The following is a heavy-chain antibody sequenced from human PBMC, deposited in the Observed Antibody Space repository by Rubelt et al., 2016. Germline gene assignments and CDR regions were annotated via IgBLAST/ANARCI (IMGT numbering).Heavy chain of an antibody. Sequence: QVQLQESGPGLVKPSQTLSLTCTVSVGSISSSSYYWGWIRQPPGQGLEWIGSIYFSGSTYFNPSLKSRVTISVDTSKNQFSLKLSSVTAADTAVYYCARHSSGQLRDYWGQGTLVTVSS. CDR1: VGSISSSSYY. D-gene: IGHD3-22*01. CDR2: IYFSGST. CDR3: ARHSSGQLRDY. J-gene: IGHJ4*02. V-gene: IGHV4-39*01.